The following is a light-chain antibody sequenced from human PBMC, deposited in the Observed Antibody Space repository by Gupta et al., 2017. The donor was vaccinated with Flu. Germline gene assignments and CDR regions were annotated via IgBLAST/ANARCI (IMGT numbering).Light chain of an antibody. CDR1: NIGSKS. Sequence: GKTTRITCGGNNIGSKSVHWYQQKPGRAPVLVVFYDGGRPSGIPERFSGSNSGNKATLPISRVEAGDEADDYCQVWDSSSDLVVFGGGTKLTVL. CDR2: YDG. V-gene: IGLV3-21*03. CDR3: QVWDSSSDLVV. J-gene: IGLJ2*01.